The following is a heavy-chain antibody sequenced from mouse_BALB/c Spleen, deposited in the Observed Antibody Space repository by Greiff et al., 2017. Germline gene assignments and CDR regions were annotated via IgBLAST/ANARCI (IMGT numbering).Heavy chain of an antibody. V-gene: IGHV5-6-3*01. Sequence: EVHLVESGGGLVQPGGSLKLSCAASGFTFSSYGMSWVRQTPDKRLELVATINSNGGSTYYPDSVKGRFTISRDNAKNTLYLQMSSLKSEDTAMYYCARGGNRYDVWFAYWGQGTLVTVSA. J-gene: IGHJ3*01. D-gene: IGHD2-14*01. CDR2: INSNGGST. CDR1: GFTFSSYG. CDR3: ARGGNRYDVWFAY.